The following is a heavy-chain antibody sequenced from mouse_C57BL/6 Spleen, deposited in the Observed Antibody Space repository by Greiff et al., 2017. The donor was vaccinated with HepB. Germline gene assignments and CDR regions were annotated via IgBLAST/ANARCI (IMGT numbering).Heavy chain of an antibody. J-gene: IGHJ3*01. CDR3: ARYYYGNYDFAY. V-gene: IGHV1-82*01. CDR1: GYAFSSSW. CDR2: IYPGDGDT. D-gene: IGHD2-1*01. Sequence: QVQLKESGPELVKPGASVKISCKASGYAFSSSWMNWVKQRPGKGLEWIGRIYPGDGDTNYNGKFKGKATLTADKSSSTAYMQLSSLTSEDSAVYFCARYYYGNYDFAYWGQGTLVTVSA.